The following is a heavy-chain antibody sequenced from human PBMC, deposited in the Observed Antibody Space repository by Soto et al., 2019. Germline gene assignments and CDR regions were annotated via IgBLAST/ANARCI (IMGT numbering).Heavy chain of an antibody. CDR2: INGDNGNT. V-gene: IGHV1-3*01. D-gene: IGHD1-1*01. Sequence: QVHLVQSGAEVKKPGASVKVSCKASGYTFRGNGLHWVRQAPGQSLEWVGWINGDNGNTKYSQRFQGRVTITTDTSASTAYMELTTLTSEDTAVYYCGRRSPRYGIDSWGQGTLVTVSS. J-gene: IGHJ4*02. CDR1: GYTFRGNG. CDR3: GRRSPRYGIDS.